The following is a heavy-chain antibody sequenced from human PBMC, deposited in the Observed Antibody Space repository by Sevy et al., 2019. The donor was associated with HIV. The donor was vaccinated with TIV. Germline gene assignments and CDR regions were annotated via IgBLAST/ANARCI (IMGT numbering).Heavy chain of an antibody. CDR1: GYTFTGYY. D-gene: IGHD2-2*02. Sequence: ASVKVSCKASGYTFTGYYMHWVRQAPGQGPEWMGWINPNSGGTNYAQKFQGRVTMTRDTSISTAYMEQSRLRSDDTAVYYCAREGSDVVVPAAILDDWLDAWGQGTLVTVSS. J-gene: IGHJ5*02. CDR3: AREGSDVVVPAAILDDWLDA. CDR2: INPNSGGT. V-gene: IGHV1-2*02.